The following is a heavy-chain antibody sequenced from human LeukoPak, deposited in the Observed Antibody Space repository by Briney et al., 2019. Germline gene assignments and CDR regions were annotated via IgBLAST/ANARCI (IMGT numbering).Heavy chain of an antibody. CDR3: ARGNMVRGVIITGDYYYYYMDV. J-gene: IGHJ6*03. V-gene: IGHV3-66*01. CDR2: IYSGGST. D-gene: IGHD3-10*01. Sequence: GGSLRLSCAASGFTVSSNYMSWVRQAPGKGLEWVSVIYSGGSTYYADSVKGRFTISRDNAKNSLYLQMNSLRAEDTAVYYCARGNMVRGVIITGDYYYYYMDVWGKGTTVTVSS. CDR1: GFTVSSNY.